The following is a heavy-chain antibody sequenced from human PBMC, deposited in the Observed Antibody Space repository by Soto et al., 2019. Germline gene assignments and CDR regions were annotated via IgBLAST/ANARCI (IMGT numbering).Heavy chain of an antibody. D-gene: IGHD1-26*01. Sequence: PGGSLRLSCAASGFTFSSYAMHWVRQAPGKGLEWVAVISYDGSNKYYADSVKGRFTISRDNSKNTLYLQMNSLRAEDTAVYYCARGGRWVPLAVFDYWGQGTLVTVSS. J-gene: IGHJ4*02. CDR3: ARGGRWVPLAVFDY. CDR1: GFTFSSYA. V-gene: IGHV3-30-3*01. CDR2: ISYDGSNK.